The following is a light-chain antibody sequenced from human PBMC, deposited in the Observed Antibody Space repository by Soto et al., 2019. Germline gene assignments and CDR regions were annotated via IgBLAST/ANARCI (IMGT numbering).Light chain of an antibody. CDR3: LQHSSFPRT. V-gene: IGKV1-17*03. Sequence: DIQMTQSPSAMSASVGDRVTITCRASQDISIYLAWFQQKPGEVPKRLIYAASSLQRGVPSRFSGTGSGTEFTLTISSLQAEDFATYYCLQHSSFPRTFGQGTKLEVK. J-gene: IGKJ2*01. CDR1: QDISIY. CDR2: AAS.